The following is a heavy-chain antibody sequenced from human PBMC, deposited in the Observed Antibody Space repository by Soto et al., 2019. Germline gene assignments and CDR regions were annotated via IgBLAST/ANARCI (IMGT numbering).Heavy chain of an antibody. Sequence: KTRLDSVKVSCKASGYTFTSYDINWVRQATGQGLEWMGWMNPNSGNTGYAQKFQGRVTMTRNTSISTAYMELSSLRSEDTAVYYCARVAPRDGVVIAPHFDYWGQGTLVTVSS. CDR1: GYTFTSYD. V-gene: IGHV1-8*01. CDR3: ARVAPRDGVVIAPHFDY. D-gene: IGHD3-3*01. J-gene: IGHJ4*02. CDR2: MNPNSGNT.